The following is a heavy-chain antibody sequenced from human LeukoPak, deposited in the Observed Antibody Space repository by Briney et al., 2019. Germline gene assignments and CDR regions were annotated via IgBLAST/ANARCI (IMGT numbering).Heavy chain of an antibody. CDR2: ISYDGSNK. Sequence: GGSLRLSCAASGFTFSSYAMHWVRLAPGKGLEWVAVISYDGSNKYYADSVKGRFTISRDNSKNTLYLQMNSLRAEDTAVYYCARYYYDSSGSFDYWGQGTLVTVSS. J-gene: IGHJ4*02. D-gene: IGHD3-22*01. CDR3: ARYYYDSSGSFDY. V-gene: IGHV3-30*04. CDR1: GFTFSSYA.